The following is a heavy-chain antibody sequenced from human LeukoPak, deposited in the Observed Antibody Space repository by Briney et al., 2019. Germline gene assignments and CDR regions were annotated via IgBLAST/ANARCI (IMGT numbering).Heavy chain of an antibody. CDR2: ISGSGGST. Sequence: GGSLRLSCAASGFTFSSYAMSWVRQAPGKGLEWVSAISGSGGSTYYADSVKGRFTISRDNSKNTLYLQMNSLRAEDTAVYYCAKDAEGYCTNGVCPPFDYWGQGTLVTVSS. CDR1: GFTFSSYA. V-gene: IGHV3-23*01. CDR3: AKDAEGYCTNGVCPPFDY. J-gene: IGHJ4*02. D-gene: IGHD2-8*01.